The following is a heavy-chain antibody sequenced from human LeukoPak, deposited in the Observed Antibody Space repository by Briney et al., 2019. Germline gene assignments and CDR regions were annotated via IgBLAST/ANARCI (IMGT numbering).Heavy chain of an antibody. CDR3: ARVYYGSGSSIYNNWFDP. V-gene: IGHV4-39*07. D-gene: IGHD3-10*01. CDR1: GGSISSSSYC. CDR2: IYYSGST. J-gene: IGHJ5*02. Sequence: PSETLSLTCTVSGGSISSSSYCWGWIRQPPGKGLEWIGSIYYSGSTYYNPSLKSRDTISVDTSKNQFSLKLSSVTAADTAVYYCARVYYGSGSSIYNNWFDPWGQGTLVTVSS.